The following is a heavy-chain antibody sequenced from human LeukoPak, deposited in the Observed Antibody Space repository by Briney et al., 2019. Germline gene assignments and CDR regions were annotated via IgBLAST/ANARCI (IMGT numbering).Heavy chain of an antibody. CDR2: ISSSSSNI. CDR3: ARDYYDRSGYFDY. Sequence: KPGGSLRLSCAGSEFTFSDYYMSWIRQAPRKGLEWISGISSSSSNIHYADSVKGRFTISWDNAKNSLFLQMSSLRAEDTAVYYCARDYYDRSGYFDYRGQGTLVTVSS. V-gene: IGHV3-11*01. CDR1: EFTFSDYY. D-gene: IGHD3-22*01. J-gene: IGHJ4*02.